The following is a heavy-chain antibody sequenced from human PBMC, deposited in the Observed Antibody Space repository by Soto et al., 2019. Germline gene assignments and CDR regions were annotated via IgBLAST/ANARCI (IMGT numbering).Heavy chain of an antibody. J-gene: IGHJ3*01. V-gene: IGHV3-30*03. CDR3: AIHVEDGIPDV. CDR2: ISYDGSNK. Sequence: KGLEWVAVISYDGSNKYYADSVKGRFTISRDNSKNTLYLQMNSLRAEDTAVYYCAIHVEDGIPDV. D-gene: IGHD2-15*01.